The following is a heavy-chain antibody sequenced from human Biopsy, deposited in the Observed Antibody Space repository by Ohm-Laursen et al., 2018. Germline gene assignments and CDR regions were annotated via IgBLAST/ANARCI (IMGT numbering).Heavy chain of an antibody. CDR2: ITNSGGTV. D-gene: IGHD3-10*01. CDR1: GFTFRDYY. J-gene: IGHJ6*02. V-gene: IGHV3-11*01. CDR3: ARPPWGHAYGYYNGMDV. Sequence: SLRLSCSASGFTFRDYYMIWIRQPPGKGLEWVSYITNSGGTVYYEDSVKGRFTVSRDNAKNSLYLQMDRLTAEETAVYYCARPPWGHAYGYYNGMDVWGQGTTVIVSS.